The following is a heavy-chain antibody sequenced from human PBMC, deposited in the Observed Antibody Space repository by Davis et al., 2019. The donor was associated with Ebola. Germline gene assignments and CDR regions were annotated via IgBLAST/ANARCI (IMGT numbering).Heavy chain of an antibody. D-gene: IGHD4-11*01. Sequence: GSLRLSCTASGGSISSYYWSWIRQPPGKGLEWIGYIYYSGSTNYNPSLKSRVTISVDTSKNQFSLKLSSVTAADTAVYYCASGYSNYVYNWFDPWGQGTLVTVSS. CDR3: ASGYSNYVYNWFDP. CDR2: IYYSGST. V-gene: IGHV4-59*08. CDR1: GGSISSYY. J-gene: IGHJ5*02.